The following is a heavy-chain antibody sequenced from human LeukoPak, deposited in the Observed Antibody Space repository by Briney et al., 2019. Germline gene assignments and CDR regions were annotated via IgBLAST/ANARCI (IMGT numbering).Heavy chain of an antibody. CDR3: AKGLYSSSWYWKH. CDR1: GFTFDDYG. V-gene: IGHV3-20*04. Sequence: PGGSLRLSCAASGFTFDDYGMSWVRQAPGKGLEWVSGINWNGGSTGYADSVKGRFTISRDNAKNTLYLQMNSLRAEDTAVYYCAKGLYSSSWYWKHWGQGTLVTVSS. CDR2: INWNGGST. D-gene: IGHD6-13*01. J-gene: IGHJ1*01.